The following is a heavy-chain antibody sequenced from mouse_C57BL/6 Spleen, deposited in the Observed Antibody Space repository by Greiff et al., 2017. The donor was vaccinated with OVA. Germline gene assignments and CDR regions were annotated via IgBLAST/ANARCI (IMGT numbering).Heavy chain of an antibody. CDR2: ISSGSSTI. CDR1: GFTFSDYG. J-gene: IGHJ2*01. Sequence: EVKLVESGGGLVKPGGSLKLSCAASGFTFSDYGMHWVRQAPEKGLEWVAYISSGSSTIYYADTVKGRFTISRDNAKNTLFLQMTSLRSEDTAMYYCAKARTGTGFDYWGQGTTLTVSS. V-gene: IGHV5-17*01. D-gene: IGHD4-1*01. CDR3: AKARTGTGFDY.